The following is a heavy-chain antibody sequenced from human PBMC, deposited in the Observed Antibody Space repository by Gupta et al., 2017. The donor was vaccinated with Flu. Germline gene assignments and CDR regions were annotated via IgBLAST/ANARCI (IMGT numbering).Heavy chain of an antibody. Sequence: QVQLRESGPGLVKPSETLSLTCSASGGSISSGDYYWSWVRQPAGKQLEWIGRIYTSGNTNYNCSLKSRVIISMGRSTNEFSLKLTSVTAADTAVYYWARIRPRYSAKGLGDPSAVWGQGTAVTVSS. D-gene: IGHD2-21*02. CDR3: ARIRPRYSAKGLGDPSAV. CDR1: GGSISSGDYY. J-gene: IGHJ3*01. CDR2: IYTSGNT. V-gene: IGHV4-61*02.